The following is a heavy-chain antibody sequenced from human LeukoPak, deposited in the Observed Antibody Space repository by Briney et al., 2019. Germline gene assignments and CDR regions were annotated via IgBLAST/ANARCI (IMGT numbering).Heavy chain of an antibody. Sequence: ASVKVSCKASGYTFTSYGISWVRQAPGQGLEWMGWISAYNGNTNYAQKFQGRVTMTRDTSTSTVYMELSSLRSEDTAVYYCARLSTTGYDWWDYWGQGTLVTVSS. CDR1: GYTFTSYG. CDR2: ISAYNGNT. CDR3: ARLSTTGYDWWDY. V-gene: IGHV1-18*01. J-gene: IGHJ4*02. D-gene: IGHD5-12*01.